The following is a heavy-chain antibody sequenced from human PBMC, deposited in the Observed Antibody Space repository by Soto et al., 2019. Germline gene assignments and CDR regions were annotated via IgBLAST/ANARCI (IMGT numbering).Heavy chain of an antibody. V-gene: IGHV1-2*02. J-gene: IGHJ4*02. CDR1: GYTFTTYY. Sequence: ASVKVSCKASGYTFTTYYLHWVRQAPGQDLEWMGWINPNSGMTNSAQKFQGRVTMTRDTSITTAYMELSRLNSDDTDVYYCARTEMTKVSNFAYWGKVLQVTVSS. CDR2: INPNSGMT. D-gene: IGHD4-17*01. CDR3: ARTEMTKVSNFAY.